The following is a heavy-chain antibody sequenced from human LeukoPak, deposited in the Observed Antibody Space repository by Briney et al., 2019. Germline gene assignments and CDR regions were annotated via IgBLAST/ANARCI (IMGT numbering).Heavy chain of an antibody. CDR2: TYYRSKSDT. V-gene: IGHV6-1*01. D-gene: IGHD5-18*01. J-gene: IGHJ3*02. Sequence: SQTLSLTCDIFGDSVSSNGAAWNWLRQSPSRGLEWLGRTYYRSKSDTEYAVSVKGRIIINPDTSKNQFSLQLNSVTPDDTAVYYCARVGYSYGSSFDIWGQGTMVTVSS. CDR1: GDSVSSNGAA. CDR3: ARVGYSYGSSFDI.